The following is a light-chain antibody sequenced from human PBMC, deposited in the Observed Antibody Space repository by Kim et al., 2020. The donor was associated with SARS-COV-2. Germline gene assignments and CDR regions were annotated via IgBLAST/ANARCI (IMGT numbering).Light chain of an antibody. V-gene: IGKV3-11*01. J-gene: IGKJ4*01. CDR1: QSVSSY. Sequence: EIVLTQSPATLSLSPGERATLSCRASQSVSSYLAWYQQKPGEAPRVLIYDASNRATGIPARFSGSGSGTDFTLTISSLEPEDFAVYYCQRRSNWPRTFGGGTKVDIK. CDR2: DAS. CDR3: QRRSNWPRT.